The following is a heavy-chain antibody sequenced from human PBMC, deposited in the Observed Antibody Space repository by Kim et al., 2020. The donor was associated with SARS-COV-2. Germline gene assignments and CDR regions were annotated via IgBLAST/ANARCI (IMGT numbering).Heavy chain of an antibody. V-gene: IGHV4-39*01. CDR3: ARSYCSSTSCSYWRNWYFDL. Sequence: SETLSLTCTVSGGSISSSSYYWGWIRQPPGKGLEWIGSIYYSGSTYYNPSLKSRVTISVDTSKNQFSLKLSSVTAADTAVYYCARSYCSSTSCSYWRNWYFDLWGRGTLVTVSS. CDR1: GGSISSSSYY. J-gene: IGHJ2*01. CDR2: IYYSGST. D-gene: IGHD2-2*01.